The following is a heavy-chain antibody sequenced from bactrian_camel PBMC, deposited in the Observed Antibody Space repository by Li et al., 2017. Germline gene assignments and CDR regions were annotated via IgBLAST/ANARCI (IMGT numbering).Heavy chain of an antibody. V-gene: IGHV3S40*01. CDR1: GFGFSSYA. CDR3: NAKLEVGYSGPWCREVSDY. D-gene: IGHD1*01. Sequence: VQLVESGGGLVQPGGSLRLACTASGFGFSSYAMTWVRQAPGKGLEWVASVVSGGDVAYYADSVNGRFTITHDYAKDTVYLQMNDLKPDDTAMYYCNAKLEVGYSGPWCREVSDYWGQGTQVTVS. J-gene: IGHJ4*01. CDR2: VVSGGDVA.